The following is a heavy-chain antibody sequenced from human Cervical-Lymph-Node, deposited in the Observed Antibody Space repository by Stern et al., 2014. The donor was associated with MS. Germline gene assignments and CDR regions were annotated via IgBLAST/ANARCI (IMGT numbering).Heavy chain of an antibody. V-gene: IGHV1-69*01. J-gene: IGHJ6*02. CDR1: GGTFSSYA. Sequence: VQLVESGAEVKKPGSSVKVSCKASGGTFSSYAISWVRQAPGQGLEWMGGTTLIHDSAKYAQKFQGSVTITADESTSTVYMELRSLRSDDTAVYFCARDLKWNDYYYYGMDVWGQGTTVIVSS. CDR3: ARDLKWNDYYYYGMDV. D-gene: IGHD1-20*01. CDR2: TTLIHDSA.